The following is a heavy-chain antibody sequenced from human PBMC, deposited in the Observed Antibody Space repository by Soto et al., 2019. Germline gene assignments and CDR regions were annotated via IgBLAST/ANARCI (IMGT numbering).Heavy chain of an antibody. CDR3: ARDCSGGSCYPALGA. D-gene: IGHD2-15*01. CDR1: GFAVSNTY. Sequence: EVHLVESGGGLIQPGGSLTLSCAASGFAVSNTYMSWVRQAPGRGLEWVSFIYSDGTTCYADSVKGRFTISRDTSKNTLSLQMNSLRAEDTAVYYCARDCSGGSCYPALGAWGQGTLVTVSS. CDR2: IYSDGTT. J-gene: IGHJ5*02. V-gene: IGHV3-53*01.